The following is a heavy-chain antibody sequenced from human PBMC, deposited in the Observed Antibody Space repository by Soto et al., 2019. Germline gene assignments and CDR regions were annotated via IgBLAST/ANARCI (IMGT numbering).Heavy chain of an antibody. CDR3: AKHISRDFDFWSGLYYYYAMDV. D-gene: IGHD3-3*01. V-gene: IGHV3-23*01. Sequence: PGGSLRLSCAGSGFTFRSYAMTWVRQAPGKGLEWVSTVSGDTGNTHYADSVKGRFTISRDNSKNTLYLQMSGLRAEDTAVYYCAKHISRDFDFWSGLYYYYAMDVWGQGPTVTVSS. J-gene: IGHJ6*01. CDR1: GFTFRSYA. CDR2: VSGDTGNT.